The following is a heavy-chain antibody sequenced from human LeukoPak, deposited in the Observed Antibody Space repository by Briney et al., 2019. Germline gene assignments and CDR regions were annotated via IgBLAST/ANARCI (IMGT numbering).Heavy chain of an antibody. Sequence: TSVKVSCKASGFTFTSSAMQWVRQARGQRLEWIGWIVVGSGNTNYAQKFQERVTITRDMSTSTAYMELSSLRSEDTAVYYCARDHRSISSSPDRYWGQGTLVTVSS. J-gene: IGHJ4*02. CDR2: IVVGSGNT. V-gene: IGHV1-58*02. CDR3: ARDHRSISSSPDRY. D-gene: IGHD6-6*01. CDR1: GFTFTSSA.